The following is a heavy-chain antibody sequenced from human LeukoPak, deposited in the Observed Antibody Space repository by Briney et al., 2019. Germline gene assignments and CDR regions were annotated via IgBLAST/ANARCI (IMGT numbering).Heavy chain of an antibody. CDR2: INPNSGGT. Sequence: ASVKVSCKSSGYTFTDYYMYWVRQAPGQGLEWMGWINPNSGGTNYAQKFQGRVTMTRDTSISTVYMALSRLRSDDTAVYYCARTFSGTPMVTLGYWGQGTLVTVSS. V-gene: IGHV1-2*02. CDR1: GYTFTDYY. D-gene: IGHD5-18*01. CDR3: ARTFSGTPMVTLGY. J-gene: IGHJ4*02.